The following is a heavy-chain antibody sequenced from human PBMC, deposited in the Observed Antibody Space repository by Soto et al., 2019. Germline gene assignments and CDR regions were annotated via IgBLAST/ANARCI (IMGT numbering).Heavy chain of an antibody. D-gene: IGHD3-3*01. CDR2: ISSDGNDK. CDR3: AKEGVADKYYYYGMDV. V-gene: IGHV3-30*04. J-gene: IGHJ6*01. CDR1: GFTFSSYP. Sequence: QVQLVESRGGVVQPGRSLRLSCVASGFTFSSYPIHWVRQAPGKGLEWVTTISSDGNDKYYSDSVKGRFTTSRDNSKNTVYLQMNNLRVEDTAVYYCAKEGVADKYYYYGMDVW.